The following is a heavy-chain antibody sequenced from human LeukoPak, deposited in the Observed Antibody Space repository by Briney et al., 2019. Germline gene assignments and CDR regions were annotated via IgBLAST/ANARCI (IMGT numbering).Heavy chain of an antibody. D-gene: IGHD2-8*01. V-gene: IGHV3-23*01. CDR1: GFTFSSYA. Sequence: PGGSLRLSCAASGFTFSSYAMSWVRQAPGKGLEWVSAISGSGGSTYYADSVKGRFTISRDNSKNTLYLQMNSLRAEDTAVYYCAKSIGRRGYCTNCPCRLFDPWGQGTLVTVSS. J-gene: IGHJ5*02. CDR3: AKSIGRRGYCTNCPCRLFDP. CDR2: ISGSGGST.